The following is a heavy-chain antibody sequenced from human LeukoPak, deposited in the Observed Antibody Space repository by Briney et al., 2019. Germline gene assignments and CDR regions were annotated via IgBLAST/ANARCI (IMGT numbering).Heavy chain of an antibody. CDR2: INHSGST. Sequence: PSETLSLTCAVYVGFFSVYYWSWVRQPPGKGLEWIGEINHSGSTNYNPSLKSRVTISVDTSKNQFSLKLSSVTAADTAVYYCVRGCGDYLDNWFDPWGQGTLVTVSS. J-gene: IGHJ5*02. D-gene: IGHD4-17*01. CDR3: VRGCGDYLDNWFDP. CDR1: VGFFSVYY. V-gene: IGHV4-34*01.